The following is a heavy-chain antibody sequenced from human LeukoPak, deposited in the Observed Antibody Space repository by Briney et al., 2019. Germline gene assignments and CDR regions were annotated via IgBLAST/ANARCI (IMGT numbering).Heavy chain of an antibody. V-gene: IGHV6-1*01. D-gene: IGHD6-19*01. CDR2: TYYRSKWYN. Sequence: SQTLSLTCAISGDSVSSNSAAWNWIRQSPSRGLEWLGRTYYRSKWYNDYAVSVKGRITINPDTSKNQFSLQLNSVTPEDTAVYYCARTSRARIAVAGGFDYWGQGTLVTVSS. J-gene: IGHJ4*02. CDR1: GDSVSSNSAA. CDR3: ARTSRARIAVAGGFDY.